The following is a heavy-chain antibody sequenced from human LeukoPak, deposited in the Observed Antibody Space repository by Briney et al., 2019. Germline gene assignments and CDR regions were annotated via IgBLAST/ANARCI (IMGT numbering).Heavy chain of an antibody. J-gene: IGHJ4*02. CDR2: ISSSSSYI. V-gene: IGHV3-21*01. Sequence: GGSLRLSCAASGFTFSSYSMNWVRQAPGKGLEWVSSISSSSSYIYYADSVKGRFTISRDNSKNTLYLQMNSLRAEDTAVYYCAKELLVGAGNYWGQGTLVTVSS. CDR1: GFTFSSYS. CDR3: AKELLVGAGNY. D-gene: IGHD1-26*01.